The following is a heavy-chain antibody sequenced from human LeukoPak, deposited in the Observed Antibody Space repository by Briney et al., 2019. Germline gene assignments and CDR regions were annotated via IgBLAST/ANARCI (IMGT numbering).Heavy chain of an antibody. Sequence: PGASLKISCKGSGYIFTSYWITWVRQMPGKGLEWMGRIDPSDSYTNYSPSFQGHVIISADKSISTAYLQWSSLKASDTAMYYCASLRPPFGVEDFDYWGQGTLVTVSS. J-gene: IGHJ4*02. CDR1: GYIFTSYW. CDR2: IDPSDSYT. D-gene: IGHD3-10*01. V-gene: IGHV5-10-1*01. CDR3: ASLRPPFGVEDFDY.